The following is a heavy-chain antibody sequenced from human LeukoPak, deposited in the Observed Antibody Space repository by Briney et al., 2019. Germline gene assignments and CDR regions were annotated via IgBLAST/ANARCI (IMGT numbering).Heavy chain of an antibody. V-gene: IGHV1-2*02. CDR3: ARDYYGSGTVLDY. CDR2: INPNSGGT. J-gene: IGHJ4*02. Sequence: ASVKVSCKASGYTFSGYYMHWVRQAPGQGLEWMGWINPNSGGTNYAQKFQGRVTVTRDTSISTAYMELSSLRSDDTAVYYCARDYYGSGTVLDYWGQGTLVTVSS. D-gene: IGHD3-10*01. CDR1: GYTFSGYY.